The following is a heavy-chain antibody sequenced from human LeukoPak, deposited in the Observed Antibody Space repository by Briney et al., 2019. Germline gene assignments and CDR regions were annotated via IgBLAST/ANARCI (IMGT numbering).Heavy chain of an antibody. J-gene: IGHJ4*02. CDR3: ARRDSSGWYLFDY. V-gene: IGHV5-51*01. Sequence: GESLKISCKASGYTFTSYWIGWVRQMPGKGLEWMGIIYPGDSDTTYSPSFQGQVTISADKSISTAYLQWSSLKASDTAMYYCARRDSSGWYLFDYWGQGTLVTVSS. CDR1: GYTFTSYW. D-gene: IGHD6-19*01. CDR2: IYPGDSDT.